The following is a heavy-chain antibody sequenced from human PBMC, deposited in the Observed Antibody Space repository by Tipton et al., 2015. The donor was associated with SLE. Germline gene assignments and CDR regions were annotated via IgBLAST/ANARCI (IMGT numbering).Heavy chain of an antibody. CDR3: ARRGYNYWYFDL. D-gene: IGHD5-24*01. Sequence: TLSLTCTVSDGSISPYYWSWIRQPPGKGLEWLGYVYFNGDTTYNASLKSRVAISVDTSKNQFSLKLRSVTPADTAVYYCARRGYNYWYFDLWGRGALVTVSS. J-gene: IGHJ2*01. V-gene: IGHV4-59*01. CDR2: VYFNGDT. CDR1: DGSISPYY.